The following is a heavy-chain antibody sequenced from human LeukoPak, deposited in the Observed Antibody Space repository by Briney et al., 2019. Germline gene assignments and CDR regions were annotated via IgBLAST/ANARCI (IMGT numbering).Heavy chain of an antibody. J-gene: IGHJ5*02. V-gene: IGHV3-23*01. CDR3: ARDLAYDRTPNWFDP. Sequence: PGGSLRLSCAASGFTFSSYAMSWVRQAPGKGLEWVSAISGSGGSTYYADSVKGRFTISRDNVKNSLYLQMNSLRAEDTALYYCARDLAYDRTPNWFDPWGQGTLVTVSS. CDR2: ISGSGGST. CDR1: GFTFSSYA. D-gene: IGHD3-22*01.